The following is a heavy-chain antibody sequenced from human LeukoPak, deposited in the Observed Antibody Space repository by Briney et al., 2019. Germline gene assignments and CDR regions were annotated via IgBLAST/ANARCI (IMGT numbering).Heavy chain of an antibody. CDR2: INHSGST. CDR1: GGSFSGYH. D-gene: IGHD6-19*01. Sequence: SETLSLTCAVYGGSFSGYHWSWIRQPPGKGLEWIGEINHSGSTNYNPSLESRVTISVDTSKNQFSLKLSSVTAADTAVYYCARASVAVAGKAVDYWGQGTLVTVSS. J-gene: IGHJ4*02. CDR3: ARASVAVAGKAVDY. V-gene: IGHV4-34*01.